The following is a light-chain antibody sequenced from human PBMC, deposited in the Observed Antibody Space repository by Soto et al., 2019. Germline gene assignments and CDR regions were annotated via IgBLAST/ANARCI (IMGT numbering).Light chain of an antibody. CDR1: QSVSNNY. CDR2: GAS. J-gene: IGKJ1*01. CDR3: QQYSSLWT. V-gene: IGKV3-20*01. Sequence: EIVLTQSPGTLSLSPGERATLSCRTSQSVSNNYLAWYQQKPGQAPRLLIYGASSRATGIPDRFSGSGSGTDFTLIISSLEPVDFAVYYCQQYSSLWTFGQGTKVEIK.